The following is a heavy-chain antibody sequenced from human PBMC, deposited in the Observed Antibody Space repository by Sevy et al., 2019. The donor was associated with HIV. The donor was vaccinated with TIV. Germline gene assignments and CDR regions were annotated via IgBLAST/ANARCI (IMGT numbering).Heavy chain of an antibody. D-gene: IGHD3-22*01. CDR2: IFYTGRT. CDR1: GGSISSSNSYH. J-gene: IGHJ4*02. Sequence: SETLSLTCTVSGGSISSSNSYHWAWIHQPPGKGLEWIGTIFYTGRTYYSPSLKSRLTISVDIFKNQFSLQLSSVTAADTAVYYCARYPDSSGFTGYYFDSWGQGTQVTVSS. CDR3: ARYPDSSGFTGYYFDS. V-gene: IGHV4-39*01.